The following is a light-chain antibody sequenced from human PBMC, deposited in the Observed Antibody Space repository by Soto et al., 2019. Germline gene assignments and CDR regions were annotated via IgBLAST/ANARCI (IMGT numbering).Light chain of an antibody. Sequence: QSVLTQPASVSGSSGQSITISCTGTSSDIGGYNYVSWYQQHPGKAPKLMIYDVSDRPSGVSNRFSGSKSGNTASLTISGLQAEDEADYYCASYASSNTVLFGGGTKLTVL. CDR2: DVS. CDR1: SSDIGGYNY. CDR3: ASYASSNTVL. V-gene: IGLV2-14*03. J-gene: IGLJ2*01.